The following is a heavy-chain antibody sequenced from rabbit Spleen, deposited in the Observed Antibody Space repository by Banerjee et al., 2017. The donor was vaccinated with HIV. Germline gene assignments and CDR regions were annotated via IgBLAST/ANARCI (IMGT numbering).Heavy chain of an antibody. Sequence: QEQLVESGGGLVQPEGSLTLTCKASGVSLSNKAVMCWVRQAPGKGLDWIGYIDPVFGITYYASWVNGRFSISRENAQNTVFLQMTSLTAADTATYFCARDGAGGSYFALWGQGTLVTVS. CDR1: GVSLSNKA. J-gene: IGHJ4*01. D-gene: IGHD8-1*01. CDR2: IDPVFGIT. CDR3: ARDGAGGSYFAL. V-gene: IGHV1S47*01.